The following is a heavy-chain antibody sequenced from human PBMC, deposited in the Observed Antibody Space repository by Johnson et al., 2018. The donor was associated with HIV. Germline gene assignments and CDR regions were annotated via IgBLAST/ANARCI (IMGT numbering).Heavy chain of an antibody. J-gene: IGHJ3*02. D-gene: IGHD6-19*01. V-gene: IGHV3-30-3*01. CDR2: ISYVETNK. CDR1: AFTFRTYS. Sequence: QVQLVESGGGVVQRGGSLRLSCAASAFTFRTYSMHWVRQPPGKGLEWVAAISYVETNKYSADSVKGRFTISRDNSQNTLYLHMTSLRADDTAVYYCAREKTTGWYDDAFDIWGHGTMVTVSS. CDR3: AREKTTGWYDDAFDI.